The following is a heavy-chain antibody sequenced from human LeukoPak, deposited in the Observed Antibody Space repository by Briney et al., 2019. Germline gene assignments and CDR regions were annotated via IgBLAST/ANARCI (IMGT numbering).Heavy chain of an antibody. CDR1: GGSITSSRYY. J-gene: IGHJ2*01. V-gene: IGHV4-39*01. CDR3: ARHVSSDLRIVVVTSDWYFDL. CDR2: IYYSGST. D-gene: IGHD2-21*02. Sequence: SETLSLTCSVSGGSITSSRYYWGWIRQSPGVGLEWIGTIYYSGSTYYNPSLRSRVTISADTSKNQFSLNLSPVTAADTAVYYCARHVSSDLRIVVVTSDWYFDLWGRGTLVTVSS.